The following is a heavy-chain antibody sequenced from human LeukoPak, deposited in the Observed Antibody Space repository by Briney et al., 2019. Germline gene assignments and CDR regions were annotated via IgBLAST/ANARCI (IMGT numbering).Heavy chain of an antibody. Sequence: AVKVSCKASGGTFSSYAISWGRQTPGQGGEWMGGIIPIFGTANYAQKFQGRVTITADESTSTAYMELSSLRSEDTAVYYCAITPTPYCSSTSCYPFDYWGQGTLVTVSS. CDR2: IIPIFGTA. D-gene: IGHD2-2*01. V-gene: IGHV1-69*13. CDR1: GGTFSSYA. J-gene: IGHJ4*02. CDR3: AITPTPYCSSTSCYPFDY.